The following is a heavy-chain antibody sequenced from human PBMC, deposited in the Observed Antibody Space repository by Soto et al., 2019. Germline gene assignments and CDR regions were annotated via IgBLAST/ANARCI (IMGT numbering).Heavy chain of an antibody. CDR3: AGLGMVAAHREFDP. Sequence: QVQLQESGPGLVKLSGTLSLTCVAPSGTISSRNWGTWVRQPPGKGLEWIGEINQSGSPNYNPSLRSRVTISVDKSKSQFFLKLSSVTAADTAIYYCAGLGMVAAHREFDPWGQGTLVTVSS. D-gene: IGHD2-15*01. CDR1: SGTISSRNW. V-gene: IGHV4-4*02. CDR2: INQSGSP. J-gene: IGHJ5*02.